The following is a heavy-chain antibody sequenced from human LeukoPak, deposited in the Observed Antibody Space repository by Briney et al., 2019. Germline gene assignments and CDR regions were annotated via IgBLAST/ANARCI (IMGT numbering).Heavy chain of an antibody. V-gene: IGHV1-2*02. CDR1: GYTFTGYY. CDR2: INPNSGGT. Sequence: ASVKVSCKASGYTFTGYYMHWVRQAPGQGLEWMGWINPNSGGTNYAQKFQGRVTMTRDTSISTAYMELSRLRSDDTAEYYCTKDRRMDGYNHWPTETFDYWGQGTLVTVSS. D-gene: IGHD5-24*01. CDR3: TKDRRMDGYNHWPTETFDY. J-gene: IGHJ4*02.